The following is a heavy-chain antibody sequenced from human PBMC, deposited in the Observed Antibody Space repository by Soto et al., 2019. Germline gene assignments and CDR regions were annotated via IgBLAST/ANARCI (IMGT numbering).Heavy chain of an antibody. V-gene: IGHV4-34*01. CDR1: GGSFSGYY. Sequence: QVQLQQWGAGLLKPSETLSLTCAVYGGSFSGYYWSWIRQPPGKGLEWIGEINHSGSTNYNPSLKSRVTISVDTSKNQFSLKLSSVTAADTAVYYCARGSVRSWWFDPWGQGTLVTVSS. CDR3: ARGSVRSWWFDP. CDR2: INHSGST. J-gene: IGHJ5*02.